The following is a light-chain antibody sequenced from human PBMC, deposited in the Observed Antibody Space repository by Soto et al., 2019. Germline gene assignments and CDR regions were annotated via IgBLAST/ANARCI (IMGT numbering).Light chain of an antibody. CDR1: QSVSSY. J-gene: IGKJ2*01. Sequence: EIVLTQSPATLSLSPGERATLSCRASQSVSSYLAWYQQKPGQAPRLLIYDASNRATGIPARFSGSGSGTDFTLTISSLEPDDFATYYCQQYSTYSHTFGQGTKLEIK. V-gene: IGKV3-11*01. CDR3: QQYSTYSHT. CDR2: DAS.